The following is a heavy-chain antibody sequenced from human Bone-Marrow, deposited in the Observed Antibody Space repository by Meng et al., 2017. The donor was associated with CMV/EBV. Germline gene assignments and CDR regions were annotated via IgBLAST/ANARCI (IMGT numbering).Heavy chain of an antibody. CDR3: ARPSDRKSHRGWFDP. D-gene: IGHD1-14*01. Sequence: ASVKVSCKASGYTFTGYYMHWVRQAPGQGLEWMGWINPNSGGTNYAQKFQGRVTMTRDTSISTAYMELSRLRSDDTAVYYCARPSDRKSHRGWFDPWGQGTLVTVSS. V-gene: IGHV1-2*02. J-gene: IGHJ5*02. CDR1: GYTFTGYY. CDR2: INPNSGGT.